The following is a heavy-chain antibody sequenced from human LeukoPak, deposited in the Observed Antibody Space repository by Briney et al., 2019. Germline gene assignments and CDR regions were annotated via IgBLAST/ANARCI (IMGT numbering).Heavy chain of an antibody. J-gene: IGHJ6*02. V-gene: IGHV4-59*01. CDR2: IYCSGST. D-gene: IGHD1-26*01. Sequence: SETLSLTCTVSGGSISNYYWSWIRQPPGKGLEWLGYIYCSGSTNYNPSLKSRVTISVDTSKNQFSLKLSSVTAADTAVYYCARVGGTNYNYYGMDVWGQGTTVTVSS. CDR1: GGSISNYY. CDR3: ARVGGTNYNYYGMDV.